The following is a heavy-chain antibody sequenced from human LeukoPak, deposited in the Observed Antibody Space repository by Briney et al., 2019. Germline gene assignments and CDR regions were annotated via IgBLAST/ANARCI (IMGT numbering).Heavy chain of an antibody. J-gene: IGHJ4*02. CDR3: AREGHYGGKHDY. Sequence: GGSLRLSCAASGFTFSSYEMNWVRQAPGKGLEWVSYISSSGSTIYYANSVKGRFTISRDNAKNSLYLQMNGLRAEDTAVYYCAREGHYGGKHDYWGQGTLVTVSS. D-gene: IGHD4-23*01. V-gene: IGHV3-48*03. CDR1: GFTFSSYE. CDR2: ISSSGSTI.